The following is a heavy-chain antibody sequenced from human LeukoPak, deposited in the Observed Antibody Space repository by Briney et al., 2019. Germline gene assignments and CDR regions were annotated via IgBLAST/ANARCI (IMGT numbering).Heavy chain of an antibody. Sequence: GGSLRLSCAASGFTFSNYCVTWVRQAPGKALEWVSSISGSGDSTYYADSVKGRFTISRDNSKNTLYLQMNSLRVEDTAIYYCAKYGAPGWSGYLDYWGQGTLVTVSS. D-gene: IGHD4/OR15-4a*01. CDR2: ISGSGDST. V-gene: IGHV3-23*01. CDR1: GFTFSNYC. CDR3: AKYGAPGWSGYLDY. J-gene: IGHJ4*02.